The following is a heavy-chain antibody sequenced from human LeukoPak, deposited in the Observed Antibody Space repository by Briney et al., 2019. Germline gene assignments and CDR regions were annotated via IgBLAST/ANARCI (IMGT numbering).Heavy chain of an antibody. Sequence: TSETLSLTCTVSGGSISSGGYYWSWIRQHPGKGLEWIGYIYYSGSTYYNPSLKSRVTISVDTSKNQFSLQLSSVTAADTAVYYCARVNSSSWYYSDYWGQGTLVTVSS. CDR1: GGSISSGGYY. V-gene: IGHV4-31*03. J-gene: IGHJ4*02. D-gene: IGHD6-13*01. CDR3: ARVNSSSWYYSDY. CDR2: IYYSGST.